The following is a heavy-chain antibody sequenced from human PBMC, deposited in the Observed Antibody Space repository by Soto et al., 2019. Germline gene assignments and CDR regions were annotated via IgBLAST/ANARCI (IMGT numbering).Heavy chain of an antibody. J-gene: IGHJ5*02. CDR1: GGSLSTYY. CDR3: ARTRITSTAATFDP. Sequence: SETLSLTCTVSGGSLSTYYWSWIRQPPGKGLEWIVYMSYSGSSNYNPSLKSRVTMSVDTSKNQVSLKLSSVTAADTAVYYCARTRITSTAATFDPWGQGTLVTVSS. D-gene: IGHD1-20*01. V-gene: IGHV4-59*01. CDR2: MSYSGSS.